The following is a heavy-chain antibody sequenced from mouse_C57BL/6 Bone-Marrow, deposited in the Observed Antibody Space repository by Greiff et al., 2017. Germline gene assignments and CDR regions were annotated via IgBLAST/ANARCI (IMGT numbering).Heavy chain of an antibody. D-gene: IGHD1-1*01. V-gene: IGHV1-18*01. CDR2: INPNNGGT. CDR3: ARSPYYGSSCWYFDV. CDR1: GYTFTDYN. Sequence: EVQGVESGPELVKPGASVKIPCKASGYTFTDYNMDWVKQSHGKSLEWIGDINPNNGGTIYNQKFKGKATLTVDKSSSTAYMELRSLTSEDTAVYYCARSPYYGSSCWYFDVWGTGTTVTVSS. J-gene: IGHJ1*03.